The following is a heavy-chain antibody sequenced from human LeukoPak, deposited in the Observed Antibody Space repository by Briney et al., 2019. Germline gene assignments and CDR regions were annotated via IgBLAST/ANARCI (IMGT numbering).Heavy chain of an antibody. D-gene: IGHD5-12*01. CDR2: ISGSGGST. Sequence: PGGTLRLSCAASGFTFSSYGMSWVRQAPGKGLEWVSAISGSGGSTYYADSVKGRFTISRDNSKNTLYLQMNSLRAEDTAVYYCAKGSGFGIDYWGQGTLVTVSS. J-gene: IGHJ4*02. CDR1: GFTFSSYG. CDR3: AKGSGFGIDY. V-gene: IGHV3-23*01.